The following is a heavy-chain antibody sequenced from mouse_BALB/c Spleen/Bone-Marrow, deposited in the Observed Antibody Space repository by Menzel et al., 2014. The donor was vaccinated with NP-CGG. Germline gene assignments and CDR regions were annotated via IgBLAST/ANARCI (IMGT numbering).Heavy chain of an antibody. Sequence: LVESGPELVKPGALGKISCKASGYTFTSYDINWVKQRPGQGLEWIGWIYPGDGSTKYNEKFKGKATLTADKSSSTAYMQLSSLTAENSAVYFCARGGGYGNSPWFAYWGQGTLVTVSA. CDR2: IYPGDGST. J-gene: IGHJ3*01. V-gene: IGHV1S33*01. CDR1: GYTFTSYD. D-gene: IGHD2-10*02. CDR3: ARGGGYGNSPWFAY.